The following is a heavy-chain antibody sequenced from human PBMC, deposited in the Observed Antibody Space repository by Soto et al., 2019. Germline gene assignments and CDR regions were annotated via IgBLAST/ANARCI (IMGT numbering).Heavy chain of an antibody. CDR2: ISPYNGNT. V-gene: IGHV1-18*01. D-gene: IGHD3-16*01. J-gene: IGHJ6*02. Sequence: QVQLVQSGAEVKKPGASVKVSCKASGYTFTSYGISWVRQAPGQGLEWMGWISPYNGNTNYAQKLQGRVTMTTDTTTSKANMELGSLRSDDTAVYYCAGGIGGYFGVDYYYGMDVWGQGTTVTVSS. CDR3: AGGIGGYFGVDYYYGMDV. CDR1: GYTFTSYG.